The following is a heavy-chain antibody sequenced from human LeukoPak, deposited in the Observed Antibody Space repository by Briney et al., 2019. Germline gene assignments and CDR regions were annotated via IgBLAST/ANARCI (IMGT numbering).Heavy chain of an antibody. CDR2: IIPIFGTA. Sequence: SVTVSCKASGGTFSSYAISWVRQAPGQGLEWMGGIIPIFGTANYAQKFQGRVTITADESTSTAYMELSSLRSEDTAVYYCARVLMGGYYYFDYWGQGTLVTVSS. CDR1: GGTFSSYA. CDR3: ARVLMGGYYYFDY. J-gene: IGHJ4*02. D-gene: IGHD3-22*01. V-gene: IGHV1-69*13.